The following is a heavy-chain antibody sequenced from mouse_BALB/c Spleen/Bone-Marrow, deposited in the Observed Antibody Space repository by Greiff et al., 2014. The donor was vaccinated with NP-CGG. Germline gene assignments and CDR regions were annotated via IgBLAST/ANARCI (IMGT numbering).Heavy chain of an antibody. Sequence: QVQLQQSGAELARPGASVKLSCRAPGYTFTSYWMQWVKQRPGQGLEWIGAIYPGDGDTRYTQKFKGKATLTADKSSSTAYMQLSSLASEGSAVYYCARSEGNYAMDYWGQGTSVTVSS. V-gene: IGHV1-87*01. CDR1: GYTFTSYW. CDR2: IYPGDGDT. CDR3: ARSEGNYAMDY. J-gene: IGHJ4*01.